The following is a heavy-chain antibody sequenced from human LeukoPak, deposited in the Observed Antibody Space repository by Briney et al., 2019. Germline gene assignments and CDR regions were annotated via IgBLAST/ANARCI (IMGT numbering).Heavy chain of an antibody. CDR1: GFTFSNAW. CDR2: IKSKTDGGTT. Sequence: GGSLRLSCAASGFTFSNAWMNWVRQAPGKGLEWVGRIKSKTDGGTTDYDAPVKGRFTISRDDSKNTLYLQMNSLKTEDTAVYYCTTKPDSSGENYFDYWGQGTLVTVSS. V-gene: IGHV3-15*07. D-gene: IGHD3-22*01. J-gene: IGHJ4*02. CDR3: TTKPDSSGENYFDY.